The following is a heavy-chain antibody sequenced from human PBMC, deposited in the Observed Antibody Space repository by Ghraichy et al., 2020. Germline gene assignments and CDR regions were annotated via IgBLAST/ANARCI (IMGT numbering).Heavy chain of an antibody. V-gene: IGHV4-34*01. Sequence: SETLSLTCAVYGGSFSGYYWSWIRQPPGKGLEWIGEINHSGSTNYNPSLKSRVTISVDTSKNQFSLKLSSVTAADTAVYYCAGTYYDFWSGPRFDYWGQGTLVTVSS. J-gene: IGHJ4*02. D-gene: IGHD3-3*01. CDR3: AGTYYDFWSGPRFDY. CDR2: INHSGST. CDR1: GGSFSGYY.